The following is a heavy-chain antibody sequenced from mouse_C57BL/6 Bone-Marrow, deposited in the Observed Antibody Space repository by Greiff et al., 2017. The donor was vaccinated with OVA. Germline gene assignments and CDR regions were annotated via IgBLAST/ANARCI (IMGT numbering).Heavy chain of an antibody. CDR2: ISSGGSYT. Sequence: EVQRVESGGDSVKPGGSLKLSCAASGFTFSSYGMSWVRQTPDKRLEWVATISSGGSYTYYPDSVKGRFTISRDNAKNTLYLQMSSLKSEDTAMYYCARHHGDYWGQGTTLTVSS. J-gene: IGHJ2*01. CDR3: ARHHGDY. V-gene: IGHV5-6*01. CDR1: GFTFSSYG.